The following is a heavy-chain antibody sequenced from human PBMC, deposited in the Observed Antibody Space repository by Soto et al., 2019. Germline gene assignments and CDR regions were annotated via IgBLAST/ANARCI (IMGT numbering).Heavy chain of an antibody. D-gene: IGHD3-16*01. J-gene: IGHJ5*02. Sequence: SETLSLTCTVSGGPISSYYWSWIRQPPGKGLEWIGYIYYSGSTNYNPSLKSRVTISVDTSRNQFCLKLSSVTAGDTAVYYREREMLRGPIIWFDPWGQGTLVTVSS. CDR2: IYYSGST. CDR3: EREMLRGPIIWFDP. V-gene: IGHV4-59*01. CDR1: GGPISSYY.